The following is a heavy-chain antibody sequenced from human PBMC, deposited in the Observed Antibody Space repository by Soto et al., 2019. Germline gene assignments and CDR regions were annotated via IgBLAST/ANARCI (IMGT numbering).Heavy chain of an antibody. CDR1: GFTFSSYG. Sequence: GGSLRLSCAASGFTFSSYGMHWVRQAPGKGLEWVAVISYDGSNEYYADSVKGRFTISRDNSKNTLYLQMNSLRAEDTAVYYCAKGAYEDSSGYHPNWFDPWGQGTLVTVS. J-gene: IGHJ5*02. V-gene: IGHV3-30*18. CDR2: ISYDGSNE. CDR3: AKGAYEDSSGYHPNWFDP. D-gene: IGHD3-22*01.